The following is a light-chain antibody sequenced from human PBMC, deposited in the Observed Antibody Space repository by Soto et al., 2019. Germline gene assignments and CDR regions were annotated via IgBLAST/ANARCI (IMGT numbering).Light chain of an antibody. CDR2: TAA. V-gene: IGKV1-39*01. Sequence: IHMTQSPSSLSASVGDRVTITCRAIQRITTYLNWYQQKPGKAPKLLISTAATLQGGVPSRFSGSGSGTDFTLTITTLQPEDFATYFCQQSYSTPYTFGQGTKLEIK. J-gene: IGKJ2*01. CDR1: QRITTY. CDR3: QQSYSTPYT.